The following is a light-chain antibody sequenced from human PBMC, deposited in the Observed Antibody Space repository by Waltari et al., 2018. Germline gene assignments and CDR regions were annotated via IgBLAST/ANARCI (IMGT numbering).Light chain of an antibody. Sequence: TQSPVTLSASVGDRVTITCRASQSLITWLAWFQQKPGKAPKLLIYKASNLESGVPSRLGGSGSGTEFTLTISSLQPDDFATYYCQQYNSYSTFGQGTKVEIK. CDR1: QSLITW. CDR2: KAS. CDR3: QQYNSYST. J-gene: IGKJ1*01. V-gene: IGKV1-5*03.